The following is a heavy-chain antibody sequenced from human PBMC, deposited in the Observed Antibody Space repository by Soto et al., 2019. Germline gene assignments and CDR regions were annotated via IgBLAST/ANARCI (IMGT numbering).Heavy chain of an antibody. CDR3: ARDYDSSGYYYAPGFSWFDP. J-gene: IGHJ5*02. Sequence: PGGSLRLSCAASGFTFSSYGMHWVRQDPGKGLEWVAVIWYDGSNKYYADSVKGRFTISRDNSKNTLYLQMNSLRAEDTAVYYCARDYDSSGYYYAPGFSWFDPWGQGTLVTVSS. CDR1: GFTFSSYG. V-gene: IGHV3-33*01. D-gene: IGHD3-22*01. CDR2: IWYDGSNK.